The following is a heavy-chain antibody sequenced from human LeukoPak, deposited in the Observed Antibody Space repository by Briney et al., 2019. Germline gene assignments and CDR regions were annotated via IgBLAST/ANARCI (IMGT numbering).Heavy chain of an antibody. Sequence: ASVKVSCKASGGTFSSYAISWVRQAPGQGLEWMGWMNPNSGNTGYAQKFQGRVTITRNTSISTAYMELRSLRSDDTAVYYCARGVQQQLIYYFDYWGQGTLVTVSS. CDR3: ARGVQQQLIYYFDY. CDR1: GGTFSSYA. CDR2: MNPNSGNT. J-gene: IGHJ4*02. V-gene: IGHV1-8*03. D-gene: IGHD6-13*01.